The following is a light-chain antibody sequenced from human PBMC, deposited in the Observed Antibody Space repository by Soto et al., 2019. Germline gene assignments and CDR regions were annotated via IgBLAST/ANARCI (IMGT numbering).Light chain of an antibody. CDR2: GAA. CDR1: QSVSSSY. Sequence: EIVLTQSPGTLSLSPGERATLSCRASQSVSSSYLAWYQQKPGQAPRLLIYGAASRATGIPDRFSGSGSGTDVTLTISRLEPEDFAVYYCQQYDSYPGTFGQGTKVEIK. CDR3: QQYDSYPGT. J-gene: IGKJ1*01. V-gene: IGKV3-20*01.